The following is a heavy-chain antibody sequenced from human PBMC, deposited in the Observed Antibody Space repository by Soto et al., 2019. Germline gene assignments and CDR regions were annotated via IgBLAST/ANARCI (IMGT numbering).Heavy chain of an antibody. J-gene: IGHJ4*02. CDR1: VFTFSSSG. D-gene: IGHD3-10*01. CDR2: IIYDGSTK. V-gene: IGHV3-30*18. CDR3: AKDRMGAGVRGYFDY. Sequence: QVQLVESGGGVVQPGRSLRLSCAASVFTFSSSGMHWVLQAPGKGLEWLAVIIYDGSTKYYADSVKGRFTISIDNSKSTVYLQMNCLRAEGTALYYCAKDRMGAGVRGYFDYWGQGTLVTVSS.